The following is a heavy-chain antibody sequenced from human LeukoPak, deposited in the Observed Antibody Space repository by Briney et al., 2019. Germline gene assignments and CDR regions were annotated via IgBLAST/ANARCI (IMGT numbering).Heavy chain of an antibody. V-gene: IGHV1-24*01. Sequence: APVKVSCKVSGYTLTELSMHWVRQAPGKGLEWMGGFDPEDGETIYAQKFQGRVTMTEDTSTDTAYMELSSLRSEDTAVYYCATAGYYDILTGYRHYFDYWGQGTLVTVSS. CDR1: GYTLTELS. J-gene: IGHJ4*02. D-gene: IGHD3-9*01. CDR3: ATAGYYDILTGYRHYFDY. CDR2: FDPEDGET.